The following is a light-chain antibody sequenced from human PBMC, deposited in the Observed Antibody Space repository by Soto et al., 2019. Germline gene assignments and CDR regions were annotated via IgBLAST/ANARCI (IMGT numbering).Light chain of an antibody. CDR2: EVS. CDR3: SSYTSSTDYV. Sequence: QSALTQPASVSGSPGQSITISCTGTSSDVGNYNYVSWYQQHPGKAPKLMIYEVSNRPSGVSNRFSGSKSGNTASLTISGLQAEDEADYYCSSYTSSTDYVFGAGTKGTVL. J-gene: IGLJ1*01. V-gene: IGLV2-14*01. CDR1: SSDVGNYNY.